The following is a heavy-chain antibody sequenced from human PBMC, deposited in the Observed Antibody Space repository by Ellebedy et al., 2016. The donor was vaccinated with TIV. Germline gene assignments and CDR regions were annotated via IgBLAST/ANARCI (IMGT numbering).Heavy chain of an antibody. D-gene: IGHD1-1*01. CDR2: ISYDGSNK. CDR3: AGRAYNWNDGSLFDY. V-gene: IGHV3-30*03. J-gene: IGHJ4*02. Sequence: GESLKISCAASGFTFSSYGMHWVRQAPGKGLEWVAVISYDGSNKYYADSVKGRFTISRDNAKKSLYLQMNSLRAEDTAVYYCAGRAYNWNDGSLFDYWGQGTLVTVSS. CDR1: GFTFSSYG.